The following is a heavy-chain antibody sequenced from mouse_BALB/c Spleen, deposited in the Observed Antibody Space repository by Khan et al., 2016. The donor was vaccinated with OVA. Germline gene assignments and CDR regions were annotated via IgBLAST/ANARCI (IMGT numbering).Heavy chain of an antibody. V-gene: IGHV1-20*02. D-gene: IGHD1-1*01. CDR2: INPHIGET. J-gene: IGHJ2*01. CDR1: GYSFTGYF. CDR3: ARIYGSDFVY. Sequence: VQLQQSGPELVKPGASVKISCKASGYSFTGYFMNWVMQSHGKSLEWIGRINPHIGETFYNQKFKGKATLTVDESSSTAHMELRSLASEDSAVYYCARIYGSDFVYWGQGTTLTVSS.